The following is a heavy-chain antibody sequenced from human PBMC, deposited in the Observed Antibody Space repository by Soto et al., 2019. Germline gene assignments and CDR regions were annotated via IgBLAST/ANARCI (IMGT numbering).Heavy chain of an antibody. D-gene: IGHD6-19*01. CDR1: GSITNHH. J-gene: IGHJ4*02. V-gene: IGHV1-46*01. CDR3: AKVAPRGTIAVAGPLGS. Sequence: QVHLVQSGAEVKKPGASVNVSCQASGSITNHHMHWVRQAPGQGLEWMGIFNPSGLSTTYAQKFQGRVTITSDTSTSTVYMEMSSLTSEDTAVYFCAKVAPRGTIAVAGPLGSWGQGTLVIVSS. CDR2: FNPSGLST.